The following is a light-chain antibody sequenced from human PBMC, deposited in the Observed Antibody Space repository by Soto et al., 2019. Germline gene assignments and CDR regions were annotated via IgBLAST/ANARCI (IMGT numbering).Light chain of an antibody. Sequence: IKVTMTPSSLSASVGDRVTITCRASQSISNSLNWYQQKVGEVPKVLIYGASNLQSGVPSRFSGSASGTDFTLTISILQPEDFATYYSQHSYSLLLTVAQGTKVDIK. V-gene: IGKV1-39*01. J-gene: IGKJ1*01. CDR3: QHSYSLLLT. CDR1: QSISNS. CDR2: GAS.